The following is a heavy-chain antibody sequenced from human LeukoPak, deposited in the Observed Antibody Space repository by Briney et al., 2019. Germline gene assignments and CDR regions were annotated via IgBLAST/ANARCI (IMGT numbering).Heavy chain of an antibody. D-gene: IGHD4-17*01. CDR2: IYYSGST. J-gene: IGHJ3*02. CDR3: ARDTVKGAFDI. V-gene: IGHV4-30-4*01. Sequence: SETLSLTCTVSGGSISSGDYYWSWIRQPPGKGLEWIGYIYYSGSTYYNPSLKSRVTISVDTSKNQFSLKLSSVTAADTAVYYCARDTVKGAFDIWGQGTMVTVSS. CDR1: GGSISSGDYY.